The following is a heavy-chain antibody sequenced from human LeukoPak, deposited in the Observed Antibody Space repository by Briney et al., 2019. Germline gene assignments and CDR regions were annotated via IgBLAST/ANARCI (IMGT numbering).Heavy chain of an antibody. J-gene: IGHJ3*02. CDR1: GGSISNYY. Sequence: PSGTLSLTCTVSGGSISNYYWSWLRQPPGKGLEWIGYIYYSGATNYNPSLKSRVTMSVDTSKTQFSLKLSSVTAADTAVYYCARRIAAADAFDIWGQGTMVTVSS. V-gene: IGHV4-59*08. CDR2: IYYSGAT. D-gene: IGHD6-13*01. CDR3: ARRIAAADAFDI.